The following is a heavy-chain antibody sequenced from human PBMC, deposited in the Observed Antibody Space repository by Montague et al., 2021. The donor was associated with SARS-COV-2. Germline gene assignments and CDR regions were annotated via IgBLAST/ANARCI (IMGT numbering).Heavy chain of an antibody. V-gene: IGHV3-9*01. Sequence: SLRLSCAASGFTFDDYAMHWVRQAPGKGLEWVSGISWNSGSIGYADSVKGRFTISRDNAKNSLCLQMNSLRAEDTALYYCAFYGDYALDYWGQGTLVTVSS. CDR2: ISWNSGSI. D-gene: IGHD4-17*01. J-gene: IGHJ4*02. CDR3: AFYGDYALDY. CDR1: GFTFDDYA.